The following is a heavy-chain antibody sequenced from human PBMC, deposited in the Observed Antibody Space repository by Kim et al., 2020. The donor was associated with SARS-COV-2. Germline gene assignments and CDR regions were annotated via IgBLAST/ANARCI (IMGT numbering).Heavy chain of an antibody. J-gene: IGHJ4*02. CDR2: INPNSGGT. D-gene: IGHD3-22*01. Sequence: ASVKVSCKASGYTFTGYYMHWVRQAPGQGLEWMGWINPNSGGTNYAQKFQGRVTMTRDTSISTAYMELSRLRSDDTAVYYCAREGVLAQPQYYYDSSGYHYWGQGTLVTVSS. CDR1: GYTFTGYY. CDR3: AREGVLAQPQYYYDSSGYHY. V-gene: IGHV1-2*02.